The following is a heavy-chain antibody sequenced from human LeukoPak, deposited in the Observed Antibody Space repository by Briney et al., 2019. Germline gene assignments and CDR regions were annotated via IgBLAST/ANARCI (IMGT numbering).Heavy chain of an antibody. V-gene: IGHV3-7*01. D-gene: IGHD2-15*01. J-gene: IGHJ4*02. CDR3: GRGDIEQSTYSPVTF. Sequence: GGSLRLSCVASAFNFSDYCMNWVRQAPGKGLEWVASIRRDGTEKNYVDSAKGRFTISRDNAKSSLYLLMNSLRVEDTAVYYCGRGDIEQSTYSPVTFWGQGVLVTVSS. CDR1: AFNFSDYC. CDR2: IRRDGTEK.